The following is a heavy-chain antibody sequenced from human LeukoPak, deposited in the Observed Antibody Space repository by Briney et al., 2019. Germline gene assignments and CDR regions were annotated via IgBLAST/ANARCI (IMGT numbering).Heavy chain of an antibody. CDR2: IYTSGST. D-gene: IGHD6-6*01. J-gene: IGHJ6*03. CDR3: ARDFLGSSSEYYYYYMDV. V-gene: IGHV4-61*02. CDR1: GGSIGSGSYY. Sequence: SQTLSLTCTVSGGSIGSGSYYWSWIRQPAGKGLEWIGRIYTSGSTNYNPSLKSRVTISVDTSKNQFSLKLNSVTAADTAVYYCARDFLGSSSEYYYYYMDVWGKGTTVTVSS.